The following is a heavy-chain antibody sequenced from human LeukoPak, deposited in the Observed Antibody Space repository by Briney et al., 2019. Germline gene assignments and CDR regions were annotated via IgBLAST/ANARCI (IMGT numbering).Heavy chain of an antibody. J-gene: IGHJ4*02. Sequence: GGSLRLSCEASGFTFGSFAMYWVRQAPGKGLDWIAGILGSGGSPHYADSVKGRFTISRDNSKNTVYLQINSLRDEDTAVYYCGKTTAGYSSGQKPAWPVDYWGQGTLVTVSS. D-gene: IGHD5-18*01. V-gene: IGHV3-23*01. CDR3: GKTTAGYSSGQKPAWPVDY. CDR2: ILGSGGSP. CDR1: GFTFGSFA.